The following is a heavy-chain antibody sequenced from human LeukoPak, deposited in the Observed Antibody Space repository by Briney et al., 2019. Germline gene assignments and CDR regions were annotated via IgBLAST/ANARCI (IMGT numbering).Heavy chain of an antibody. D-gene: IGHD6-13*01. CDR2: ISHSGGST. V-gene: IGHV3-23*01. CDR3: AKEGESSTWYQVPDY. CDR1: GLTFSSYV. Sequence: GGSLRLSCAASGLTFSSYVMSCVRQAPGKGLEWVSSISHSGGSTYYADSVKGRFTISRDNSKNTLFLQMNSLRAEDTAVYYCAKEGESSTWYQVPDYWGQGTLVTVSS. J-gene: IGHJ4*02.